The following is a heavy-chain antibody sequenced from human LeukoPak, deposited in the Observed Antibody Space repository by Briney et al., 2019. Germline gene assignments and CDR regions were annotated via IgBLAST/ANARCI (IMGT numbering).Heavy chain of an antibody. J-gene: IGHJ6*02. CDR3: ARDVQPSGYYDSSGYHDYYYGMDV. CDR1: GFTFSSSA. V-gene: IGHV3-23*01. Sequence: PGGSLRLSCAASGFTFSSSAMSWVRQAPGKGLEWVSAISGSGGVTYYADSVKGRFTISRDSSKNTLFLQMISLRAEDMAVYYCARDVQPSGYYDSSGYHDYYYGMDVWGQGTTVTVSS. D-gene: IGHD3-22*01. CDR2: ISGSGGVT.